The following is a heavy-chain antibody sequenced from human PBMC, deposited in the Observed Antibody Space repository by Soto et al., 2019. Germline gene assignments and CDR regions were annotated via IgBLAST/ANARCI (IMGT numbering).Heavy chain of an antibody. CDR1: GGSISSSSYY. J-gene: IGHJ4*02. CDR3: ARHGMENYAILTGYYKRSYFDY. D-gene: IGHD3-9*01. Sequence: SETLSLTCTVSGGSISSSSYYWGWIRQPPGKGLEWVGSIYYSGSTYYNPSLKSRVTISVDTSKNQFSLKLSSVTAADTAVYYCARHGMENYAILTGYYKRSYFDYWGQGTLVTVPQ. V-gene: IGHV4-39*01. CDR2: IYYSGST.